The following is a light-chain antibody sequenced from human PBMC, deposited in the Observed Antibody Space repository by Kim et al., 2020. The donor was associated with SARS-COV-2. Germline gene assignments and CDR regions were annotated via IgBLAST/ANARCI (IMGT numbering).Light chain of an antibody. CDR3: QQYGSSPQT. CDR1: QSVRSSY. Sequence: EIVLTQSPGTLSLSPGERATFSCRASQSVRSSYLAWYQQKPGQAPRLLIYDASTRATGIPDRFSGSGSGTDFTLTISRLEPEDFAVYYCQQYGSSPQTFGQGTKVDIK. J-gene: IGKJ1*01. CDR2: DAS. V-gene: IGKV3-20*01.